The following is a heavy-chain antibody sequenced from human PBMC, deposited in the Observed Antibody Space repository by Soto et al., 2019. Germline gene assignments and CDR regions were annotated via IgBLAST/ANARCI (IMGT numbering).Heavy chain of an antibody. CDR3: ARMSYFYDKWYFDL. CDR1: GGSINNNDYY. D-gene: IGHD3-22*01. V-gene: IGHV4-30-4*01. CDR2: VYYSGST. Sequence: SETLSLTCSVSGGSINNNDYYWSWIRQTPGKGLEWIGYVYYSGSTDYIPSLKSRLSMSIDKSKNQFHLKLNSVTAADTATYYCARMSYFYDKWYFDLWGRGTLVTVSS. J-gene: IGHJ2*01.